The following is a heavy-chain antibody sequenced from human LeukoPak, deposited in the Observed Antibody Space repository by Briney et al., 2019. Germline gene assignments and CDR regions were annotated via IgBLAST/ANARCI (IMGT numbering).Heavy chain of an antibody. CDR2: INPNSGGT. V-gene: IGHV1-2*02. D-gene: IGHD6-19*01. CDR3: ARQYSSGWYENWFDP. Sequence: GASVKVSCKASGYTFTGYYMHWVRQAPGQGLEWMGWINPNSGGTNYALKFQGRVTMTRDTSISTTYMELSRLRSDDTAVYYCARQYSSGWYENWFDPWGQGTLVTVSS. J-gene: IGHJ5*02. CDR1: GYTFTGYY.